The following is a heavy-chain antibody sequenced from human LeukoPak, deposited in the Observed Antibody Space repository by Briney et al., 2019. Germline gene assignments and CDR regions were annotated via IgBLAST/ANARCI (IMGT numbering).Heavy chain of an antibody. D-gene: IGHD7-27*01. CDR3: ARDITGDPPPYYFDY. CDR2: MWFDGSQK. V-gene: IGHV3-33*08. J-gene: IGHJ4*02. Sequence: GGSLRLSCAASGFTSSNFAVSWVRQAPGKGLEWLAVMWFDGSQKYYADSVKGRFTISRDNSKSMPYLQMNSLRAEDTAVYYCARDITGDPPPYYFDYWGQGSLVTVSS. CDR1: GFTSSNFA.